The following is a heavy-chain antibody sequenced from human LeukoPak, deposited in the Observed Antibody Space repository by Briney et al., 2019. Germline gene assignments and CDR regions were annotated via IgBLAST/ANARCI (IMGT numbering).Heavy chain of an antibody. CDR2: IRNDGGNK. Sequence: GGPLRLSCAASGFTFRNYNMHWVREPPGKGLEGVAFIRNDGGNKNYADSVKGRFTISRDNSKNTLYLQMDSLRAEDMAVYYCAKDSSGWATDYWGQGTLVTVSS. J-gene: IGHJ4*02. CDR1: GFTFRNYN. D-gene: IGHD6-19*01. CDR3: AKDSSGWATDY. V-gene: IGHV3-30*02.